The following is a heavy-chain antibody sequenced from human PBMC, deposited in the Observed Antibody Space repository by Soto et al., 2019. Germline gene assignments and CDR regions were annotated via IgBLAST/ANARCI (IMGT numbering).Heavy chain of an antibody. Sequence: QVTLKESGPVLVKPSETLTLTCSVSGFSLSDTTMGVSWIRQPPRKALEWLAHIFSNDEKSYSTSLKTRLTISKDTSRSQVVLTMPNMDPVDTATSYCARIHSITWGSYSYGMDVWGQGTTVTVSS. D-gene: IGHD3-16*01. CDR3: ARIHSITWGSYSYGMDV. V-gene: IGHV2-26*01. CDR2: IFSNDEK. J-gene: IGHJ6*02. CDR1: GFSLSDTTMG.